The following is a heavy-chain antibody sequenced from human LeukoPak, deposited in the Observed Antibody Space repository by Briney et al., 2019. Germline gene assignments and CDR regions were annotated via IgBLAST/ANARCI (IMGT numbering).Heavy chain of an antibody. J-gene: IGHJ6*02. Sequence: SETLSLTCAIYGGSFSGYYWSWIRQPPGKGLEWIGEINHSGSTNYNPSLKSRVTISVDTSKNQFFLKLSSVTAADTAVYYCARVVRWGRSGSPYYYYGMDVWGQGTTVTVSS. CDR2: INHSGST. D-gene: IGHD1-26*01. CDR1: GGSFSGYY. CDR3: ARVVRWGRSGSPYYYYGMDV. V-gene: IGHV4-34*01.